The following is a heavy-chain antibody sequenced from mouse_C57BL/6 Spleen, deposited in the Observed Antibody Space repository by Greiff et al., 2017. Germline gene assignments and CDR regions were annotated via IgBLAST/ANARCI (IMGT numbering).Heavy chain of an antibody. J-gene: IGHJ2*01. Sequence: EVPGVESGGDLVKPGGSLKLSCAASGFTFSSYGMSWVRQTPDKRLEWVATISSGGRYTSYPDSVTGRFPISSDNATNTLYLQMSSLQSEDTAMYYCARRDYGYPSFDYWGQGTTLTVSS. V-gene: IGHV5-6*01. CDR1: GFTFSSYG. D-gene: IGHD2-2*01. CDR2: ISSGGRYT. CDR3: ARRDYGYPSFDY.